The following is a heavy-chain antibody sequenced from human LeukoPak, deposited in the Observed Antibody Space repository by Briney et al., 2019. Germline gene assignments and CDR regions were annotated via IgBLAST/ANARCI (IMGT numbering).Heavy chain of an antibody. Sequence: TGGSLTRSCAASGFTFSNYWMSWLRQAPGNGLEWGVNINQDGNAQYYEECVKGRFTISRDNTKNPLYLQMNTLRAEDKAVYYCASGGSFYVRGRDFYYYYIDVWAKGTMLTVSS. D-gene: IGHD1-26*01. CDR3: ASGGSFYVRGRDFYYYYIDV. V-gene: IGHV3-7*01. J-gene: IGHJ6*03. CDR1: GFTFSNYW. CDR2: INQDGNAQ.